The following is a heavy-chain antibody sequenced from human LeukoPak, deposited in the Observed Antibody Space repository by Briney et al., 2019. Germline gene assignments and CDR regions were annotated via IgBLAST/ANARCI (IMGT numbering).Heavy chain of an antibody. Sequence: SQTLSLTCTVSGVSISSYYWTWIRQPAGKGLEWVGRINTSGSSNYNPSLRSRVTMSVDTSKNQFSLNLSSVTAADTAVYYCVRSPNGYYPFDYWGQGTLATVSS. CDR2: INTSGSS. CDR3: VRSPNGYYPFDY. CDR1: GVSISSYY. V-gene: IGHV4-4*07. J-gene: IGHJ4*02. D-gene: IGHD3-22*01.